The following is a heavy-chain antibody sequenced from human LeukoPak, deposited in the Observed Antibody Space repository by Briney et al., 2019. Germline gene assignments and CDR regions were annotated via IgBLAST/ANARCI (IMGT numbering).Heavy chain of an antibody. CDR3: ASLDVLLWFGELLPTYGMDV. D-gene: IGHD3-10*01. V-gene: IGHV1-69*04. CDR2: IIPILGIA. Sequence: SVKVSCKASGGTFSSYAISWVRQAPGQGLEWMGRIIPILGIANYAQKFQGRVTITADKSTSTAYMELSSLRSEDTAVYYCASLDVLLWFGELLPTYGMDVWGQGTTVTVSS. CDR1: GGTFSSYA. J-gene: IGHJ6*02.